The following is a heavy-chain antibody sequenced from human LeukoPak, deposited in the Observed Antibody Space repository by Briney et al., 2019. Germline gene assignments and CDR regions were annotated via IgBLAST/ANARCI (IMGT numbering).Heavy chain of an antibody. D-gene: IGHD1-1*01. CDR3: ARTDRPDDGYYYMDV. Sequence: EASVKVSCKASGGTFSSYAISWVRQAPGQGLEWMGGIILIFGTANYAQKFQGRVTITTDESTSTAYMELSSLRSEDTAVYYCARTDRPDDGYYYMDVWGKGTTVTVSS. J-gene: IGHJ6*03. CDR1: GGTFSSYA. V-gene: IGHV1-69*05. CDR2: IILIFGTA.